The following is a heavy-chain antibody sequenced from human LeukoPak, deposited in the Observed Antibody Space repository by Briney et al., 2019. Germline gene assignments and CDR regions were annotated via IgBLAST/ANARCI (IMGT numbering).Heavy chain of an antibody. Sequence: ESGPTLVKPTQTLTLTCTFSGFSLSTSGVGVGWIRQPPGKALEWLALIYWDDDKRYSPSLKSRLTITKDTSKNQVVLTMTNMDPVDTAIYYCAHRTAHYDFWSGYATRYNWFDPWGQGTLVTVSS. CDR2: IYWDDDK. CDR1: GFSLSTSGVG. CDR3: AHRTAHYDFWSGYATRYNWFDP. D-gene: IGHD3-3*01. V-gene: IGHV2-5*02. J-gene: IGHJ5*02.